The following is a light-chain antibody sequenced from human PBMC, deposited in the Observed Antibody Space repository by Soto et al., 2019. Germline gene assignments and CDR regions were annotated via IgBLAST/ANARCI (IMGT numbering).Light chain of an antibody. J-gene: IGKJ2*01. Sequence: DIQMTQSPSSLSPSVGDRVTITCRPSQSIDNFLNWYQQTQGKAPNILIYAASSLQSGVSSRFSGSGSRTDFTLPISSLQPEDSETYYCQQSYSLPYTFGQGTKVDIK. CDR1: QSIDNF. CDR2: AAS. CDR3: QQSYSLPYT. V-gene: IGKV1-39*01.